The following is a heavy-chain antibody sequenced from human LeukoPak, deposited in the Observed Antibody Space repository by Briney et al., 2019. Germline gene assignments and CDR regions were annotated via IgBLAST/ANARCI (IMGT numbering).Heavy chain of an antibody. CDR3: ARDDPEDAFDI. Sequence: PGRSLRLSCAASGFTFSSYGMHWVRQAPGKGLEWVAVIWYDGSNKYYADSVKGRFTISRDNAKNSLYLQMNSLRAEDTAAYYCARDDPEDAFDIWGQGTMVTVSS. V-gene: IGHV3-33*01. CDR1: GFTFSSYG. J-gene: IGHJ3*02. CDR2: IWYDGSNK.